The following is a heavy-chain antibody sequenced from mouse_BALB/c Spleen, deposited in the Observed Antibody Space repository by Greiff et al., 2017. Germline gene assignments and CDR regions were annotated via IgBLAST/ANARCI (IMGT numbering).Heavy chain of an antibody. V-gene: IGHV5-17*02. J-gene: IGHJ3*01. D-gene: IGHD4-1*01. CDR1: GFTFSSFG. CDR2: ISSGSSTI. CDR3: LTGGPFAY. Sequence: EVQVVESGGGLVQPGGSRKLSCAASGFTFSSFGMHWVRQAPEKGLEWVAYISSGSSTIYYADTVKGRFTISRDNPKNTLFLQMTSLRSEDTAMYYCLTGGPFAYWGQGTLVTVSA.